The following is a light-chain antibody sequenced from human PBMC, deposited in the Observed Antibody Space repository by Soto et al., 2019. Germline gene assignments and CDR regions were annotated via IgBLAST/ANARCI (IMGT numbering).Light chain of an antibody. J-gene: IGKJ5*01. CDR1: QSVSSN. CDR3: QQYKNWPPIT. Sequence: VVMTQSPATLSVSPWERATLSCRASQSVSSNLAWYQQKPGQAPRLLIYGASTRATGIPARFSGSGSGTEFTLTISSLQSEDFAVYYCQQYKNWPPITFGQGTRLEIK. V-gene: IGKV3-15*01. CDR2: GAS.